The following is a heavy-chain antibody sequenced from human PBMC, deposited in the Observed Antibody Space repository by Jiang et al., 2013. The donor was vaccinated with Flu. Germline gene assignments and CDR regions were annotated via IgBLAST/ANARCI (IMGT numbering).Heavy chain of an antibody. CDR2: ISYSGSA. V-gene: IGHV4-59*01. D-gene: IGHD4-23*01. Sequence: SGPGLVKPSETLSLTCTVSVDSISSYSWSWIRQPPGKGLEWIGYISYSGSANYSPSLNSRVTISVDTSKNQFSLKLSSVTAADTAVYYCARDPLDYGGNSLAFDIWGQGTMVTVSS. CDR3: ARDPLDYGGNSLAFDI. J-gene: IGHJ3*02. CDR1: VDSISSYS.